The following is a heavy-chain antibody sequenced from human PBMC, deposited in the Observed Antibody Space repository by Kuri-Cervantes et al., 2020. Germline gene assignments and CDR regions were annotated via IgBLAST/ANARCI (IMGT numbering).Heavy chain of an antibody. J-gene: IGHJ3*02. CDR2: ITGDGSGT. CDR3: ARGRDLSRGSERPFDI. V-gene: IGHV3-74*01. Sequence: GESLKISCAASGFTFSSYWMHWVRQAPGRGLVWVSRITGDGSGTTYADSVKGRFTISRDNTKNSLYLQMSSLRAEDTAVYYCARGRDLSRGSERPFDIWGQGTMVTVSS. CDR1: GFTFSSYW. D-gene: IGHD3-16*02.